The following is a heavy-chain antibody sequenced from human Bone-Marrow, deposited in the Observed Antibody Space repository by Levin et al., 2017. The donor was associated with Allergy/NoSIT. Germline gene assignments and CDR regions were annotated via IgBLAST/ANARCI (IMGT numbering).Heavy chain of an antibody. V-gene: IGHV4-59*01. CDR1: GGSSSGYY. CDR3: ASRLGRNYFGMDV. Sequence: SETLSLTCSVSGGSSSGYYWNWMRQPPGKGLEWIGYIYYTGTTNYNPSLKSRVTISLDTSKSQFSLELTSVTAADTAIYYCASRLGRNYFGMDVWGQGTTVTVSS. CDR2: IYYTGTT. J-gene: IGHJ6*02. D-gene: IGHD1-14*01.